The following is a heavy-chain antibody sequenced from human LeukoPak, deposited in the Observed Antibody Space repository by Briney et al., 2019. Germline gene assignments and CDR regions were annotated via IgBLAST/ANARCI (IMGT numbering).Heavy chain of an antibody. CDR3: AKDIGYSSSVDY. J-gene: IGHJ4*02. V-gene: IGHV3-30*18. CDR2: ISYDGSNK. Sequence: QPGRSLSLSCAASGFTFSSYGMHWVRQAPGKGLEWVAVISYDGSNKYYADSVKGRFTISRDNSKNTLYLRMNSLRVEDTAVYYCAKDIGYSSSVDYWGQGTLVTVSS. CDR1: GFTFSSYG. D-gene: IGHD6-13*01.